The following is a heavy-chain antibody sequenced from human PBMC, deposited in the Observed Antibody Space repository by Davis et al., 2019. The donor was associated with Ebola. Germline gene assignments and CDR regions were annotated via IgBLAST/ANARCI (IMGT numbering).Heavy chain of an antibody. CDR1: GGSITSYY. CDR2: IYYSGST. Sequence: SETLSLTCTVSGGSITSYYWNWIRQPPGKGLEWIGYIYYSGSTNYNPSLKSRVTISVDTSRTQFSLKLSSVTAADTAVYYCARSSYSSSSLLDYWGQGTLVTVSS. CDR3: ARSSYSSSSLLDY. V-gene: IGHV4-59*08. D-gene: IGHD6-6*01. J-gene: IGHJ4*02.